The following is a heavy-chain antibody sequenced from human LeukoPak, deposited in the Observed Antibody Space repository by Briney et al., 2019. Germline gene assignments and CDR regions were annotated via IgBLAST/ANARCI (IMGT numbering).Heavy chain of an antibody. CDR3: ARENYDSSGYYLIYYYYGMDV. J-gene: IGHJ6*02. Sequence: GGSLRLSCAASGFTFSSYSMNWVRQAPGKGLEWVSSISSSSSYIYYADSVKGRFTISRDNSKNTLYLQMNSLGAEDTAVYYCARENYDSSGYYLIYYYYGMDVWGQGTTVTVSS. D-gene: IGHD3-22*01. V-gene: IGHV3-21*01. CDR2: ISSSSSYI. CDR1: GFTFSSYS.